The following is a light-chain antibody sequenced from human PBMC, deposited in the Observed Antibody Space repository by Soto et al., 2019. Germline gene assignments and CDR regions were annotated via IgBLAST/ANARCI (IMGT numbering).Light chain of an antibody. Sequence: DIPMTQPPSSLSASVGDRVTITCRASQSISSYLNWYQQKPGKAPKLLMYAASSLQSGVPSRFSGSGSGTDFTLTISSLQPEDFATYYCQQSYSTPWTFGQGTKVEIK. CDR3: QQSYSTPWT. CDR1: QSISSY. CDR2: AAS. V-gene: IGKV1-39*01. J-gene: IGKJ1*01.